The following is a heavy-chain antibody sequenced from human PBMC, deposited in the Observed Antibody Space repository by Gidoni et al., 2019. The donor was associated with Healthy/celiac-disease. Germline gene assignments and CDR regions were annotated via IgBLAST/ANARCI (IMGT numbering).Heavy chain of an antibody. V-gene: IGHV5-51*01. CDR3: ARLAQDSSGYWITATQTYNWFDP. CDR2: IYPGDSDT. CDR1: GYSFTSYW. Sequence: EVQLVQSGAEVKKPGESLKISCKGSGYSFTSYWIGWVRQMPGKGLEWMGIIYPGDSDTRYSPSFQGQVTISADKSISTAYLQWSSLKASDTAMYYCARLAQDSSGYWITATQTYNWFDPWGQGTLVTVSS. D-gene: IGHD3-22*01. J-gene: IGHJ5*02.